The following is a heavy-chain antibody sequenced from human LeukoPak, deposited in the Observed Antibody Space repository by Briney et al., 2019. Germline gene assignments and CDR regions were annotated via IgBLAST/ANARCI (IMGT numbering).Heavy chain of an antibody. D-gene: IGHD2-21*02. Sequence: PGGSLRLSCTASGFTFDDYAMHWVRQAPGKGLEWVSGISWNSGSIVYADSVKGRFTISRDNAKNSLYLQMNSLRAEDMALYYCAKGNLAYCGGDCYSPTPSGDYWYFDLWGRGTLVTVSS. V-gene: IGHV3-9*03. CDR2: ISWNSGSI. J-gene: IGHJ2*01. CDR1: GFTFDDYA. CDR3: AKGNLAYCGGDCYSPTPSGDYWYFDL.